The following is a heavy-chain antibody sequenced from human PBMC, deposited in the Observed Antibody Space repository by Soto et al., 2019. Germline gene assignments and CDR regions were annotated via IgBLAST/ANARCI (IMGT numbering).Heavy chain of an antibody. CDR3: ASILRGYCSGASCSRVFDY. CDR2: IIPIFGTA. J-gene: IGHJ4*02. CDR1: GGTFSSYA. Sequence: ASVKVSCKASGGTFSSYAISWVRQAPGQGLEWMGGIIPIFGTANYAQKFQGRVTITADKSTSTAYMELSSLRSEDTAVYYCASILRGYCSGASCSRVFDYWGQGTLVTVSS. V-gene: IGHV1-69*06. D-gene: IGHD2-15*01.